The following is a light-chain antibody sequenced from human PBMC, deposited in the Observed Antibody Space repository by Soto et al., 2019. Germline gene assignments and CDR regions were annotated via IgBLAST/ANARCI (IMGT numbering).Light chain of an antibody. J-gene: IGLJ2*01. Sequence: QSALTQPRSVSGSPGQSVTISCTGTSSDVGGYNYVSWYQQHPGKAPKLMIYDVSKRPSGVPDRFSGFKSGNTASLTISGLQAEDEADYYCCSYAGSYPVVFGGGTKVTVL. CDR1: SSDVGGYNY. CDR2: DVS. CDR3: CSYAGSYPVV. V-gene: IGLV2-11*01.